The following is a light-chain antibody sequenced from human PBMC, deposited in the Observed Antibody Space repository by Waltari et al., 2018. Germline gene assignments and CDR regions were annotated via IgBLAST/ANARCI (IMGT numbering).Light chain of an antibody. Sequence: DIQMPQSPSSLSASVGDRLTITCQASQDLGKYLNWYPQKPGKAPNLLIYDEAKLETGVPSRFSGSGSGTDFTFSINSLQPEEGATYYCQQYDNHLLTFAGGTKVEI. CDR3: QQYDNHLLT. V-gene: IGKV1-33*01. J-gene: IGKJ4*01. CDR2: DEA. CDR1: QDLGKY.